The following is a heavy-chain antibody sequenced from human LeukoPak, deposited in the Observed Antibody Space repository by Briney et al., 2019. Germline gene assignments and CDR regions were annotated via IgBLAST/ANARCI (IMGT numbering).Heavy chain of an antibody. J-gene: IGHJ4*02. D-gene: IGHD5-12*01. V-gene: IGHV1-2*02. CDR1: GYTFTGYY. CDR3: ARYNGYDYTLDY. CDR2: INPNSGGT. Sequence: ASVKVSCKASGYTFTGYYLHWVRQAPGQGLEWMGWINPNSGGTNYAQKFQGRVTMTRDTSISTAYMELSSLRSDDTAVYYCARYNGYDYTLDYWGQGTLVSVSS.